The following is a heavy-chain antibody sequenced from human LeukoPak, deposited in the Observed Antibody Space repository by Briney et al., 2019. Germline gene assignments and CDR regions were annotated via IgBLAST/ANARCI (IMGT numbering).Heavy chain of an antibody. D-gene: IGHD3-10*01. V-gene: IGHV3-30-3*01. J-gene: IGHJ4*02. CDR3: ARVGYYASGPFSYFDY. CDR1: GFTFSSYA. Sequence: PGGSLRLSCAASGFTFSSYAMHWVRQAPGKGLEWVAVISYDGGNECYADSVKGRFTISRDNSKNTLYLQMNSLSVEDTAVYYCARVGYYASGPFSYFDYWGQGTLVTVSS. CDR2: ISYDGGNE.